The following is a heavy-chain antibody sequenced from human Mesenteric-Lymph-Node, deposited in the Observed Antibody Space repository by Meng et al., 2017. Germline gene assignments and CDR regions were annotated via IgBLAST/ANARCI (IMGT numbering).Heavy chain of an antibody. CDR1: GYTLTELS. Sequence: ASVKVACKVSGYTLTELSMHWVRQAPGKGLEWMGGLDPEDGETIYAQKFQGRVTMTEDTSTDTAYMELSSLRSEDTAVYYCATDTNWGRLGYYFDYWGQGTLVTVSS. D-gene: IGHD7-27*01. V-gene: IGHV1-24*01. CDR2: LDPEDGET. CDR3: ATDTNWGRLGYYFDY. J-gene: IGHJ4*02.